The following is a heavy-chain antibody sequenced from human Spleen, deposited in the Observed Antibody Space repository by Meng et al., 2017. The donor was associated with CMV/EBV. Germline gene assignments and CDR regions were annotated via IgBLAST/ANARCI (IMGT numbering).Heavy chain of an antibody. Sequence: FTAYYLPWVRQTPGQGLEWMGWIHTNSGATNFAQTFKGRDTMTRDTSISTVYMELSRLKSDDTAVYYCARGAHTISGTGTKRNWFAPWGQGTLVTVSS. CDR2: IHTNSGAT. D-gene: IGHD1-7*01. CDR3: ARGAHTISGTGTKRNWFAP. J-gene: IGHJ5*02. CDR1: FTAYY. V-gene: IGHV1-2*02.